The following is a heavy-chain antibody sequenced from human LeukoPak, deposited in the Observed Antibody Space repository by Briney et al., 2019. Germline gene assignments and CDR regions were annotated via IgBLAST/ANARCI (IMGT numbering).Heavy chain of an antibody. D-gene: IGHD1-26*01. V-gene: IGHV3-23*01. CDR1: GFTFSSFA. J-gene: IGHJ5*02. CDR3: AKDRTFSGSSDNNWFDP. CDR2: ISASGSST. Sequence: GGSLRLSCTASGFTFSSFATSWVRQAAGKRLEWVSTISASGSSTYYADSVKGRFTISRDNSKNTLSLQMNSLRVEDTAEYYCAKDRTFSGSSDNNWFDPWGQGTLVTVSS.